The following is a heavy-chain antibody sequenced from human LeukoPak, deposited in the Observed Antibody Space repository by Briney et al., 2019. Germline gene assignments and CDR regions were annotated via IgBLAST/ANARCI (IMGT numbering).Heavy chain of an antibody. CDR1: GFTFSSYA. CDR2: ISYDGSNK. D-gene: IGHD1-26*01. J-gene: IGHJ4*02. Sequence: SGGSLRLSCAASGFTFSSYAMHWVRQAPGKGLEWVAVISYDGSNKYYADSVKGRFTISRDNSKNTLYLQMNSLRAEDTAVYHCASASGGSYYATTFVGYWGQGTLVTVSS. V-gene: IGHV3-30-3*01. CDR3: ASASGGSYYATTFVGY.